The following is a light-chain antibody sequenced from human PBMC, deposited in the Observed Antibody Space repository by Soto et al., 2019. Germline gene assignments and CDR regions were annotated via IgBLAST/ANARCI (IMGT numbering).Light chain of an antibody. CDR2: DVT. V-gene: IGLV2-14*01. CDR1: STDVGTYNF. CDR3: SSYTTSNTWV. Sequence: QSVLTQPASVSGSPGQSITISCTGTSTDVGTYNFVSWYQQHPGKAPKVMIYDVTNRPSGVSNRFSGSKSGNTASLTISGLQAEDEADYFCSSYTTSNTWVFGGGTQLTVL. J-gene: IGLJ3*02.